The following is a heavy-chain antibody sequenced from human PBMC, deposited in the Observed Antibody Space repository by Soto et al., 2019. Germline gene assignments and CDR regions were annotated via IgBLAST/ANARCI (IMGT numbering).Heavy chain of an antibody. CDR1: GFTFSRHA. Sequence: QVQLVESGGGEVQPGGSLRLSCAASGFTFSRHAIQWVRQTPGKGLDWVAGIWYDGSNKYYADSVKGRLTISRDNSKNTVYLKMDSMSAEDTAVFYCASGTTGTDFLMGVGGAGTTVTVSS. D-gene: IGHD4-4*01. J-gene: IGHJ6*03. CDR2: IWYDGSNK. CDR3: ASGTTGTDFLMGV. V-gene: IGHV3-33*01.